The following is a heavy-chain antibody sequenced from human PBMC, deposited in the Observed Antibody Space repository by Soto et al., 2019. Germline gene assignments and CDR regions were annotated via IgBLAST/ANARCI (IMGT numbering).Heavy chain of an antibody. CDR3: ARWPQLEPRFGY. D-gene: IGHD1-1*01. V-gene: IGHV4-31*03. Sequence: TLSLTCTVSGGSISSGGYYWSWIRQHPGKGLEWIGYIYYSGSTYYNPSLKSRVTISVDTSKNQFSLKLSSVTAADTAVYYCARWPQLEPRFGYWGQGTLVTVSS. J-gene: IGHJ4*02. CDR1: GGSISSGGYY. CDR2: IYYSGST.